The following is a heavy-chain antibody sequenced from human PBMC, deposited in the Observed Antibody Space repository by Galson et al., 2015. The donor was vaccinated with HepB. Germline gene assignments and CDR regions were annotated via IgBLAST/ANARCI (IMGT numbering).Heavy chain of an antibody. CDR1: GFTFPNHA. Sequence: SLRLSCAASGFTFPNHAMGWVRQGPGEGLEWVSAVSGSGSDTFYADSVKGRFTISRDSSRNTLYLQMNSLRAEDTAVYYCARVNRSSAHTPRRVSGSYSAFPNSDYWGQGTLVTVSS. V-gene: IGHV3-23*01. CDR3: ARVNRSSAHTPRRVSGSYSAFPNSDY. CDR2: VSGSGSDT. D-gene: IGHD1-26*01. J-gene: IGHJ4*02.